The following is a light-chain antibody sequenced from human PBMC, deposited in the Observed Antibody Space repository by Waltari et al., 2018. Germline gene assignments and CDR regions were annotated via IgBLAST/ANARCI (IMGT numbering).Light chain of an antibody. J-gene: IGKJ1*01. CDR2: GAS. Sequence: DMVMTQSPATLSVSPGGRATLSCRASESVGTSVALYKQTPGQPPRLLLYGASTRATGVPARFSCSVSGTDFTLTISSLQSEDSAIYFCQQHNNWPRTFGQGTKVEIK. CDR1: ESVGTS. CDR3: QQHNNWPRT. V-gene: IGKV3-15*01.